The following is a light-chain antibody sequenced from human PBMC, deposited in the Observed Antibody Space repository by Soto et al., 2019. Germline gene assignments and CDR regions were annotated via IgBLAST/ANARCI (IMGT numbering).Light chain of an antibody. Sequence: HCALTQPASVSGSPLQSIAISCTGTSSDVDAYNFVSWYQHHPGKAPKLMIFDVSNRPSGVSNRFSGSKSGNTASLTISGLQAEDEADYYCTSYTTSSTYVFGTGTKVTVL. CDR1: SSDVDAYNF. CDR2: DVS. V-gene: IGLV2-14*03. J-gene: IGLJ1*01. CDR3: TSYTTSSTYV.